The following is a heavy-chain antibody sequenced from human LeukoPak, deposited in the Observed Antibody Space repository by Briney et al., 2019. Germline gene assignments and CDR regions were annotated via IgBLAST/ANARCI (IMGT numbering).Heavy chain of an antibody. CDR3: AREVRSSGGSDDRGCLFDY. Sequence: ASVTVSCKASGYTFTGYYMHWVRQAPGQGLEWMGWINPNSGGTNYAQKFEGWVTMTRDTSISTAYMELSRLRSDDTAVYYCAREVRSSGGSDDRGCLFDYWGQGTLVTVSS. D-gene: IGHD2-15*01. J-gene: IGHJ4*02. CDR2: INPNSGGT. CDR1: GYTFTGYY. V-gene: IGHV1-2*04.